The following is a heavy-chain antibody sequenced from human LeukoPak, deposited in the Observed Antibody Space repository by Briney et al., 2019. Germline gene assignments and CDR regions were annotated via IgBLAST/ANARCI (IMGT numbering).Heavy chain of an antibody. D-gene: IGHD6-19*01. CDR3: ARHGSDWAFDF. V-gene: IGHV4-59*08. CDR1: GGSISSYY. Sequence: SETLSLTCTVSGGSISSYYWSWIRQSPGKGLEWIGYVYYNGSPNYNPSLRSRLTISIDTSKNQFSLKLSSVTAADTAVYYCARHGSDWAFDFWGRGTLVTVSS. J-gene: IGHJ4*02. CDR2: VYYNGSP.